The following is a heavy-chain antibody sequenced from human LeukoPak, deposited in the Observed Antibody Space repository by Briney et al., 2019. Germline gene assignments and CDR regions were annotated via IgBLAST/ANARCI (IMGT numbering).Heavy chain of an antibody. D-gene: IGHD6-13*01. Sequence: GESLKISCQASGYKFISHWIGWVRQMPGRGLEWMGIIYPDDSDTRYSPSFQGQVTISADKSINTAYLEWSSLKASDTAIYYCARQRAAGKYYYYYMDVWGKGTTVTVSS. CDR1: GYKFISHW. J-gene: IGHJ6*03. CDR3: ARQRAAGKYYYYYMDV. CDR2: IYPDDSDT. V-gene: IGHV5-51*01.